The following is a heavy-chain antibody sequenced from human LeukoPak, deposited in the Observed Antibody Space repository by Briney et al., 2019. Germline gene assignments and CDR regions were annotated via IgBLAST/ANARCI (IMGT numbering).Heavy chain of an antibody. Sequence: GESLQISCQGSGSSFTSYWIGWVRQLPGKGLEWMGIIYPGDSDTRYSPSFQGQVTISADKSISTAYLQWSSLKASDTAMYYCARILGSSIAARPDIPFDYWGQGTLVTVSS. CDR2: IYPGDSDT. CDR3: ARILGSSIAARPDIPFDY. D-gene: IGHD6-6*01. J-gene: IGHJ4*02. V-gene: IGHV5-51*01. CDR1: GSSFTSYW.